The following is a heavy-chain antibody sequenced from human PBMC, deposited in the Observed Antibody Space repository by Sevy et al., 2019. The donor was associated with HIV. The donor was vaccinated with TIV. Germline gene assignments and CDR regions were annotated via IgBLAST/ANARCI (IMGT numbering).Heavy chain of an antibody. V-gene: IGHV4-59*08. CDR1: GGSITSLY. CDR2: IYYNGHI. D-gene: IGHD1-26*01. J-gene: IGHJ4*02. Sequence: SETLSLTCTVSGGSITSLYWNWIRQPPGKGLEWIANIYYNGHINYNPSLKSRVTLSLDTSKNQVSLRLSSVTAAVTAMYYCAGENAWGRGYSWGQGTLVTVSS. CDR3: AGENAWGRGYS.